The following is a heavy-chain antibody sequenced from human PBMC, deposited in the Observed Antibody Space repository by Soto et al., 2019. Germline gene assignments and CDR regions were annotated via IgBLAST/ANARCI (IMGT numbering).Heavy chain of an antibody. CDR2: ISGSGGRT. CDR1: GFTFSTYA. CDR3: ARDDGSSWSVDY. J-gene: IGHJ4*02. Sequence: GGSLRLSCAASGFTFSTYAMSWVRQAPGQGLEWVARISGSGGRTNYADSVKGRFTISRDISKNTLYLQMNSLRAEDTAVYYCARDDGSSWSVDYWGQGTLVTVSS. V-gene: IGHV3-23*01. D-gene: IGHD6-13*01.